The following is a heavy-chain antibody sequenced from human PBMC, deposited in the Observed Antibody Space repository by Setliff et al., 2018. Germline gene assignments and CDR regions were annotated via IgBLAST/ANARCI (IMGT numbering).Heavy chain of an antibody. D-gene: IGHD4-17*01. J-gene: IGHJ5*02. CDR3: ARVNGAGFDP. CDR2: IYHSGST. Sequence: KTSETLSLTCTVSGYSISSGHYWGWIRQPPGKGLEWIGSIYHSGSTNYNPSLKSRVTMSVDTSKNQFSLKLSSVTAADTAVYYCARVNGAGFDPWGQGTLVTVSS. V-gene: IGHV4-38-2*02. CDR1: GYSISSGHY.